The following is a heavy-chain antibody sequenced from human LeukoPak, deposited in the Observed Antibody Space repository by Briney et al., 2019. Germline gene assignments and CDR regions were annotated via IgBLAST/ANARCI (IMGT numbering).Heavy chain of an antibody. CDR3: ARAGYSSGWSNYFYYMDA. CDR1: GFTFSSYW. D-gene: IGHD6-19*01. J-gene: IGHJ6*03. Sequence: GGSLRLSCEASGFTFSSYWMSWVRQAPGKGLEWVANIKRDGSEKYYVDSVKGRFTISRDNAKNSLHLQINSVRAEDTAVYFCARAGYSSGWSNYFYYMDAWGTGTTVTVSS. V-gene: IGHV3-7*01. CDR2: IKRDGSEK.